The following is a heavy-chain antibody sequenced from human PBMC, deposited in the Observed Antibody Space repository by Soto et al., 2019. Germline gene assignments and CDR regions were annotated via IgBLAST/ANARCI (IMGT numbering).Heavy chain of an antibody. V-gene: IGHV4-31*03. CDR1: GGSISSGGYY. Sequence: SETLSLTCTVSGGSISSGGYYWSWIRQHPGKGLEWIGYIYYSGSTYYNPSLKSRVTISVDTSKNQFSLKLSSVIAADTAVYYCARFIPGTGSDYWGQGTLVTVPS. J-gene: IGHJ4*02. CDR3: ARFIPGTGSDY. CDR2: IYYSGST. D-gene: IGHD1-20*01.